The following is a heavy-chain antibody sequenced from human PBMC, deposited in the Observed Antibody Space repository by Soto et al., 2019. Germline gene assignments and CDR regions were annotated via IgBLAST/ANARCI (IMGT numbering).Heavy chain of an antibody. Sequence: EVQLLESGGGLVQPGGSLRLSCSASGFNFGSYGMSWVRQAPGKGLEWLSYISTSGSPAYYADSVKGRFTISTDNAKKSLYLQMDSLRAEDTGVYYCATGGIYYEAWGQGTLVTVSS. CDR3: ATGGIYYEA. D-gene: IGHD1-26*01. CDR1: GFNFGSYG. CDR2: ISTSGSPA. V-gene: IGHV3-48*04. J-gene: IGHJ5*02.